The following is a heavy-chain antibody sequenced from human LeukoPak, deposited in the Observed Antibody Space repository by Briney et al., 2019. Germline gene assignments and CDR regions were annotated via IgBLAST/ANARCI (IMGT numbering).Heavy chain of an antibody. CDR3: ARVSWFPGTSYYYMDV. Sequence: SETLSLTCTVSGGSISSYYWSWIRQPPGKGLDCTGYIYYSGTTNYNPSLKSRVTISLDTSKNQFSLKLTSVTAAGTAVYYCARVSWFPGTSYYYMDVWGKGTTVTVSS. J-gene: IGHJ6*03. V-gene: IGHV4-59*01. CDR1: GGSISSYY. CDR2: IYYSGTT. D-gene: IGHD1-1*01.